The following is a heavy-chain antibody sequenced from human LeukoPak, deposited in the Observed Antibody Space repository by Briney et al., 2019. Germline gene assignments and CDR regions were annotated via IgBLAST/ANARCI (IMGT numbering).Heavy chain of an antibody. Sequence: SETLSLTCTVSGGSISSYYWSWIRQPPGKGLEWIGYIYYSGSTNYNPSLKSRVTISVDTSKNQFSLKLSSVTAADTAVYYCARDSYGSGSWYYYMDVWGKGTTVTVSS. CDR2: IYYSGST. D-gene: IGHD3-10*01. J-gene: IGHJ6*03. V-gene: IGHV4-59*01. CDR3: ARDSYGSGSWYYYMDV. CDR1: GGSISSYY.